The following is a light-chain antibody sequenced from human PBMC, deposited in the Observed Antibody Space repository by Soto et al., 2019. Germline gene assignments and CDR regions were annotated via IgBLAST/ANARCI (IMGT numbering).Light chain of an antibody. Sequence: EIVLTQSPATLSLSPGERATLSCRASKSVSSYLAWYHQKPGQAPRLLIYDASNRATGIPARFSGSGSGTDFTLTISSLEPEDFAVYYCQQRSNWPPITFGGGTKVEIK. V-gene: IGKV3-11*01. J-gene: IGKJ4*01. CDR2: DAS. CDR3: QQRSNWPPIT. CDR1: KSVSSY.